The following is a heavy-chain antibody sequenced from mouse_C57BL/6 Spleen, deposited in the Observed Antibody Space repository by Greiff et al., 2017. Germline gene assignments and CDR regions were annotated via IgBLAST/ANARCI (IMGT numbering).Heavy chain of an antibody. CDR2: ISSGGSYT. D-gene: IGHD2-1*01. Sequence: EVQRVESGGDLVKPGGSLKLSCAASGFTFSSYGMSWVRQTPDKRLEWVATISSGGSYTYYPDSVKGRFTISRDNAKNTLYLQMSSLKSEDTAMYYCARHGGKKAMDYWGQGTSVTVSS. CDR3: ARHGGKKAMDY. J-gene: IGHJ4*01. V-gene: IGHV5-6*01. CDR1: GFTFSSYG.